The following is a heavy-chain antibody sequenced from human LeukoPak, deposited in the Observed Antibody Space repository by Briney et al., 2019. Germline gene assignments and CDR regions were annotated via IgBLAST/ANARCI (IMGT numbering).Heavy chain of an antibody. V-gene: IGHV4-30-2*01. D-gene: IGHD4-17*01. Sequence: PSETLSLTCTVSGGSISSAGYYWSWIRQPPGKGLEWIGYIYHSGDTYYNPSLKSRVTISVDRSKNQFSLKLSSVTAADTAVYYCARPGTTVTTFDYWGQGTLVTVSS. CDR2: IYHSGDT. CDR1: GGSISSAGYY. J-gene: IGHJ4*02. CDR3: ARPGTTVTTFDY.